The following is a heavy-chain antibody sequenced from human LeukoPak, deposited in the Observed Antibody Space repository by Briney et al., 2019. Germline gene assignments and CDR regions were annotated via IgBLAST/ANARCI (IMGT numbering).Heavy chain of an antibody. D-gene: IGHD1-26*01. Sequence: GGSLRLSCAASGFTFSTYWMHWVRQAPGKGLVWVSRISSDGSITGYADSVKGRFTISRDNAKNTLYLQMNSLRAEDTAVYYCAKDFVTGDWGQGTLVTVSS. CDR3: AKDFVTGD. CDR1: GFTFSTYW. J-gene: IGHJ4*02. CDR2: ISSDGSIT. V-gene: IGHV3-74*01.